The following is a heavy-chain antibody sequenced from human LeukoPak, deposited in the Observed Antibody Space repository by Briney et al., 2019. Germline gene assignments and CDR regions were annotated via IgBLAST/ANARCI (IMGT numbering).Heavy chain of an antibody. CDR2: ITSDGSST. J-gene: IGHJ4*02. Sequence: PGGTLRLSCAASGFTFSSYGMSWVRQAPGKGLEWVSRITSDGSSTIYADSVKGRFTISRDNAKNSLYLQMNSLRAEDTAVYYCARPSLRNSGSYLFDYWGQGTLVTVSS. CDR3: ARPSLRNSGSYLFDY. V-gene: IGHV3-74*01. CDR1: GFTFSSYG. D-gene: IGHD1-26*01.